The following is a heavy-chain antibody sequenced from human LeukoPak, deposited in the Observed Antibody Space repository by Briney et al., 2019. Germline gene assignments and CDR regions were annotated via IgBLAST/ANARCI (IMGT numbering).Heavy chain of an antibody. D-gene: IGHD3-9*01. CDR3: ARELYDILTGNYWYFDL. J-gene: IGHJ2*01. CDR1: GGSVSSYY. CDR2: IYYSGST. Sequence: SETLSLTCTVSGGSVSSYYWSWIRQPPGKGLEWIGYIYYSGSTNCNPSLKSRVTISVDTSKNQFSLKLSSVTAADTAVYYCARELYDILTGNYWYFDLWGRGTLVTVSS. V-gene: IGHV4-59*02.